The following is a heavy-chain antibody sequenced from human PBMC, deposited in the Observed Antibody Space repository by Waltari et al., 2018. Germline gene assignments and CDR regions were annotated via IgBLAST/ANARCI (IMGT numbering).Heavy chain of an antibody. V-gene: IGHV4-34*01. CDR3: ARRLGFGVRYFQH. D-gene: IGHD3-10*01. J-gene: IGHJ1*01. CDR1: GGSFIGNY. Sequence: QVQLQQWGAGLLKPSETLSLTCAVYGGSFIGNYWSWIRQPPGKGLEWIGEINHSGSTNYNPSLKSRVTISVDTSKNQFSLKLTSVTAADTAVYYCARRLGFGVRYFQHWGQGTLVTVSS. CDR2: INHSGST.